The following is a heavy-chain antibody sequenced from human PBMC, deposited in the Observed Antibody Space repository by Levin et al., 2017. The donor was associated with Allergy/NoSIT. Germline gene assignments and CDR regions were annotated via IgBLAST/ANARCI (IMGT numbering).Heavy chain of an antibody. J-gene: IGHJ4*02. CDR1: GATFTAYY. Sequence: ASVKVSCKASGATFTAYYIHWVRQAPGQGLEWIGWVNPNSGDTNYAQRFQGRVTMTRDTSIRTVYMELSSLKSDDTAVYYCAALLHGTFDYWGQGTLVTVSS. D-gene: IGHD1-1*01. V-gene: IGHV1-2*02. CDR2: VNPNSGDT. CDR3: AALLHGTFDY.